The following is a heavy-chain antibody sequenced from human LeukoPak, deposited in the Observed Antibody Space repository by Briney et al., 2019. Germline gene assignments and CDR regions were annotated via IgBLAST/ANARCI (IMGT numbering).Heavy chain of an antibody. D-gene: IGHD3-3*01. Sequence: SETLSLTCSVSGVSISAYYWSWIRQPAGKGLEWIGRIYPGESIYASENTNYNPSLKSRVSMSGDTSKNQVSLKLSSVTAADTAVYYCARGPYYDFWSGRKSTSFDYWGQGTLVTVSS. J-gene: IGHJ4*02. V-gene: IGHV4-4*07. CDR2: IYPGESIYASENT. CDR1: GVSISAYY. CDR3: ARGPYYDFWSGRKSTSFDY.